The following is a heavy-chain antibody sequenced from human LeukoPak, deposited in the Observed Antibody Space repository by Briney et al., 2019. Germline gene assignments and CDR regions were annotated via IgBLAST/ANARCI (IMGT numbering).Heavy chain of an antibody. CDR2: ITASGDRT. CDR1: GFTFSDYV. Sequence: GGSLRLSCAASGFTFSDYVMIWVRQAPGKGLEWVAGITASGDRTFYGDSVRGRFTMSRDNSKNSLYLQMNSLRTEDTALYYCAKEDSSGWYVFDYWGQGTLVTASS. D-gene: IGHD6-19*01. V-gene: IGHV3-23*01. J-gene: IGHJ4*02. CDR3: AKEDSSGWYVFDY.